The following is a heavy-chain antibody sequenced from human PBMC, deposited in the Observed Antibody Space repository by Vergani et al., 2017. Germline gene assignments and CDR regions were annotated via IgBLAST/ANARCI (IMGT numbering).Heavy chain of an antibody. J-gene: IGHJ6*03. Sequence: QVQLQQWGGGLLKPSETLSLTCVVNGGSFTSYDWTWIRQSPGEGLEWVGDIDHTGRPDYNPSLKSRLTMSVDKSRHQFSLTLNSVTATDTAIYFFARVNTETNGHLYYYYYMDVWGQGTAVTVS. CDR1: GGSFTSYD. CDR2: IDHTGRP. V-gene: IGHV4-34*01. D-gene: IGHD4-11*01. CDR3: ARVNTETNGHLYYYYYMDV.